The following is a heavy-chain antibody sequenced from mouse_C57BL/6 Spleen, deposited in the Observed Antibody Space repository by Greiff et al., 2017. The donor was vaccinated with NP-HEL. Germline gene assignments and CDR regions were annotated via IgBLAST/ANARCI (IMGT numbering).Heavy chain of an antibody. CDR2: ISYDGSN. J-gene: IGHJ4*01. D-gene: IGHD2-3*01. CDR1: GYSFTSGYY. Sequence: EVQLQESGPGLVKPSQSLSLTCSVTGYSFTSGYYWNWIRQFPGNKLEWMGYISYDGSNNYNPSLKNRIAITRDTSKNQFFLKLNSVTTEDTATYYCARDDDERAMDYWGQGTSVTVSS. CDR3: ARDDDERAMDY. V-gene: IGHV3-6*01.